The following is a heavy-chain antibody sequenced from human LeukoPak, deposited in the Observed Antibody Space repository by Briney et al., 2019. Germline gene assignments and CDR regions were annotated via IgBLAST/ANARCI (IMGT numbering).Heavy chain of an antibody. CDR3: ARGQVAGIDWFDP. D-gene: IGHD6-19*01. V-gene: IGHV1-8*02. Sequence: ASVKVSCKASGYTFTSYGISWVRQATGQGLEWMGWMNPNSGNTGYAQKFQGRVTMTRNTSISTAYMELSSLRSEDTAVYYCARGQVAGIDWFDPWGQGTLVTVSS. CDR2: MNPNSGNT. CDR1: GYTFTSYG. J-gene: IGHJ5*02.